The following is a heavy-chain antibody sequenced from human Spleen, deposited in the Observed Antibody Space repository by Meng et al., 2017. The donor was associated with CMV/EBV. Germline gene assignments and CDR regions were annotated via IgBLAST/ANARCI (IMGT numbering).Heavy chain of an antibody. Sequence: SVKVSCKASGGTFSSYAISWVRQAPGQGLEWMGGIIPILGIANYAQKFQGRVTITADKSTSTAYMELSSLRSEDTAVYYCARVAAMPHYFASWGQGTLVTVSS. CDR1: GGTFSSYA. V-gene: IGHV1-69*10. D-gene: IGHD2-2*01. J-gene: IGHJ4*02. CDR3: ARVAAMPHYFAS. CDR2: IIPILGIA.